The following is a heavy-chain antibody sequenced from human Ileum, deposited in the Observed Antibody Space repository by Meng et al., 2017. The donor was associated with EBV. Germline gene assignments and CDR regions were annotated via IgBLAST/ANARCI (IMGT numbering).Heavy chain of an antibody. D-gene: IGHD2-2*01. CDR3: AKGGQWYPLDS. Sequence: QAQRPEAGPGLVKPSGTLSLTCDVSGVASSGNYWSWIRQSPVKGLEWIGFFYEGTTNYNPSLKSRVTIAAGPANNQISLRLSSVTSADTAVYYCAKGGQWYPLDSWGRGILVTVSS. CDR2: FYEGTT. J-gene: IGHJ4*02. CDR1: GVASSGNY. V-gene: IGHV4-59*01.